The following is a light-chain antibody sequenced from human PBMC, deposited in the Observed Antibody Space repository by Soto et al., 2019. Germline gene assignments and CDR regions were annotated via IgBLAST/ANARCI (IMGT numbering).Light chain of an antibody. Sequence: QSALTQPASVSGSPGQSITISCTGTSSDVGGYNYVSWYQQYPGKAPQLMIYKVSNRPSGVSNRFSGSKSGNTASLTISGLQAEDEADYYCSSYTSTNNVVFGGGTKLTVL. CDR1: SSDVGGYNY. V-gene: IGLV2-14*01. CDR3: SSYTSTNNVV. J-gene: IGLJ2*01. CDR2: KVS.